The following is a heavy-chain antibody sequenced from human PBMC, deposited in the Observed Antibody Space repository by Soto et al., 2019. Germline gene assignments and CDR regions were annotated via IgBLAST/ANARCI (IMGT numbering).Heavy chain of an antibody. V-gene: IGHV3-23*01. CDR3: AKGSASGSPYYFDF. D-gene: IGHD6-25*01. J-gene: IGHJ4*02. CDR1: GFTLSNYA. CDR2: ITGSGGDT. Sequence: GWSLRLSCAASGFTLSNYAMSWVRQAPGKGLEWVSAITGSGGDTYHADSVKGRFTISRDNSKNTLFLQMNRLRADDTAVYYCAKGSASGSPYYFDFWGKGTLVPVSS.